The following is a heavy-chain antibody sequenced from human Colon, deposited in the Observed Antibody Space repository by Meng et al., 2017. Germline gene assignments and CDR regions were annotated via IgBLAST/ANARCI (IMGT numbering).Heavy chain of an antibody. V-gene: IGHV1-3*04. Sequence: QVHLVQSGAELKKPGASVKVSCQASGYSFTSYGMHWLRQAPGQRPEWMGWIYTADGNRRYSQRFQDRLTITSDTFARTAYMGLSSLRSEDTAVYFCARDERGGPYYFDYWGQGTLVTVSS. CDR3: ARDERGGPYYFDY. J-gene: IGHJ4*02. CDR1: GYSFTSYG. CDR2: IYTADGNR.